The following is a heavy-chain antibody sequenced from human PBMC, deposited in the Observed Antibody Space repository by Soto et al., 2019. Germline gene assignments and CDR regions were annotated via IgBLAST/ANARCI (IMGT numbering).Heavy chain of an antibody. J-gene: IGHJ4*02. D-gene: IGHD6-13*01. CDR2: ISGSGGST. V-gene: IGHV3-23*01. CDR3: AKVGAAAGKVSYYFDY. CDR1: GFTFSSYA. Sequence: GGSLRLSCAASGFTFSSYAMSWVRQAPGKGLEWVSAISGSGGSTYYADSVKGRVTISRDNSKNTLYLQMNSLRADDTAVYYCAKVGAAAGKVSYYFDYWGQGTLVTVSS.